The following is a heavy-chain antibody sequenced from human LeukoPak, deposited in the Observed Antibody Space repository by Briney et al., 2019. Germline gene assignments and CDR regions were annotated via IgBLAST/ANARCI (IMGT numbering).Heavy chain of an antibody. V-gene: IGHV3-11*01. CDR1: GFTFSDYC. CDR2: ISSSGSTI. Sequence: GGYLRLSWAASGFTFSDYCMSWIRQAPGKGMEWDSYISSSGSTIYYADSVKGRFTISRDNAKNSLYLQMNSLRAEDTAVYYCARGGCSGVSCYPYYYYGLVVWGQGTTVTVSS. J-gene: IGHJ6*02. CDR3: ARGGCSGVSCYPYYYYGLVV. D-gene: IGHD2-15*01.